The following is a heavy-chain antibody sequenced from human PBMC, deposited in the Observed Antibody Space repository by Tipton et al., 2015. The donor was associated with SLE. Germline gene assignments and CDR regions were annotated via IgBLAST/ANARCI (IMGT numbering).Heavy chain of an antibody. CDR1: DGSVSSHY. CDR3: ARLPDYFDH. CDR2: VSYSGST. J-gene: IGHJ4*02. V-gene: IGHV4-59*02. Sequence: TLSLTCTVSDGSVSSHYWSWVRQPPGKGLEWIGYVSYSGSTNYNPSLQSRVTISVDTSKNQFSLKLRSVTAADTAVYYCARLPDYFDHWGQGALVTVSS.